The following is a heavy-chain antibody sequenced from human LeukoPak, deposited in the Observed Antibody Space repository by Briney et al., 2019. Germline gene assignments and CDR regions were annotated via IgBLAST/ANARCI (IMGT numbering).Heavy chain of an antibody. CDR2: INPNSGDT. CDR1: GYTSTAYY. V-gene: IGHV1-2*02. J-gene: IGHJ5*02. D-gene: IGHD3-3*01. CDR3: ARDYRFRITTFGGGRRNWFDP. Sequence: GASVKVSCKASGYTSTAYYIHWVRQAPGQGLEWMGWINPNSGDTNYAQKFQGRVTMTRDKSINTVYMELSGLRSDDTAVFYCARDYRFRITTFGGGRRNWFDPWGQGTLVTVSS.